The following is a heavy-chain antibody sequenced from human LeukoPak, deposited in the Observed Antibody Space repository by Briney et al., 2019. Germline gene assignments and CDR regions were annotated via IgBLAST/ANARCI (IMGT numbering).Heavy chain of an antibody. CDR3: ARDDPFPVAGTIDY. Sequence: ASVKVSCKASGYTFTSYGISWVRQAPGQGLEWMGWTSAYNGNTNYAQKLQGRVTMTTDTSTSTAYMELRSLRSDDTAVYYCARDDPFPVAGTIDYWGQGTLVTVSS. J-gene: IGHJ4*02. CDR2: TSAYNGNT. D-gene: IGHD6-19*01. CDR1: GYTFTSYG. V-gene: IGHV1-18*01.